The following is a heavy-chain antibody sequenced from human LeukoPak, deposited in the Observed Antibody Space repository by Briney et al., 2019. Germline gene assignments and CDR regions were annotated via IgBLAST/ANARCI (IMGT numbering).Heavy chain of an antibody. J-gene: IGHJ4*02. V-gene: IGHV3-30*02. CDR3: AKDPPGAAAGTFYFDY. D-gene: IGHD6-13*01. CDR1: GFTFSSYG. CDR2: IRYDGSNK. Sequence: GGSLRLSCAASGFTFSSYGMHWVRQAPGKGLEWVAFIRYDGSNKYYADSVKGRFTISRDNSKNTLYLQMNSLRAEDTAVYYCAKDPPGAAAGTFYFDYWGQGTLVTVSS.